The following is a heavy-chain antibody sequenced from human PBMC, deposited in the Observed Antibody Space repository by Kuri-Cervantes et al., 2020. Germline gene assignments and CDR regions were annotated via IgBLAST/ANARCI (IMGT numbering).Heavy chain of an antibody. CDR1: GFTFSSYG. J-gene: IGHJ4*02. D-gene: IGHD1-1*01. CDR2: ISYDGSNK. Sequence: GESLKISCAASGFTFSSYGMHWVRQAPGKGLEWVAVISYDGSNKYYADSVKGRFTISRDNSKNTLYLQMNSLRAEDTAVYYCAKFSWNGGLDYWGQGTLVTVSS. V-gene: IGHV3-30*18. CDR3: AKFSWNGGLDY.